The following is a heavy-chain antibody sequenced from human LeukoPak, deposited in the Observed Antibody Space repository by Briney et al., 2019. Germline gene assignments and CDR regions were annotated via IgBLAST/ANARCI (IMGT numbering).Heavy chain of an antibody. CDR3: ASLKVLYYYDSSGHFDY. V-gene: IGHV4-39*01. J-gene: IGHJ4*02. Sequence: SETLSLTCTVSGGSISSSSYYWGWIRQPPGKGLEWIGSICYSGSTYYNPSLKSRVTISVDTSKNQSSLKLSSVTAADTAVYYCASLKVLYYYDSSGHFDYWGQGTLVTVSS. CDR2: ICYSGST. D-gene: IGHD3-22*01. CDR1: GGSISSSSYY.